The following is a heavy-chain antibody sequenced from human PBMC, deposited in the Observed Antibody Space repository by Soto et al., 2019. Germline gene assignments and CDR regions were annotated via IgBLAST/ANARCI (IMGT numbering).Heavy chain of an antibody. CDR3: ARFISWFDP. CDR2: INAYNGNT. D-gene: IGHD3-10*01. V-gene: IGHV1-18*01. J-gene: IGHJ5*02. CDR1: GYRFTSYG. Sequence: GASVKVSCKASGYRFTSYGIGWVRQAPGQGLEWMGWINAYNGNTNYAQNLQGRVALTTDTSTSTAYMELRSLRSDDTAVYYCARFISWFDPWGQGTLVTVSS.